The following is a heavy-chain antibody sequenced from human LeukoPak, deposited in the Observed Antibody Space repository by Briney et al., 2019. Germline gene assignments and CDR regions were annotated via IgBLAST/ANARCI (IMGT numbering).Heavy chain of an antibody. Sequence: SETLSLTCTVSGGSIGSHYWSWIRQPPGKGLEWIGYIYYSGSTNYNPSLKSRVTISVDTSKNQFSLKLSSVTAADTAVYYCAREFPSVPAAPEEHNWFDPWGQGTLVTVSS. D-gene: IGHD2-2*01. CDR2: IYYSGST. J-gene: IGHJ5*02. CDR3: AREFPSVPAAPEEHNWFDP. V-gene: IGHV4-59*11. CDR1: GGSIGSHY.